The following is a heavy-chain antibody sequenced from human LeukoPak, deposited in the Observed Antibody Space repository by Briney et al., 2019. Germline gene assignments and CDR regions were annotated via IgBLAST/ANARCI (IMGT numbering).Heavy chain of an antibody. CDR1: GYTFTSYD. V-gene: IGHV1-8*01. J-gene: IGHJ4*02. D-gene: IGHD3-10*01. Sequence: ASVKVSCKASGYTFTSYDINWVRQATGQGLEWMGWMNPNSGNTGYAQKLQGRVTMTTDTSTSTAYMELRSLRSDDTAVYYCARDSGSVFDYWGQGTLVTVSS. CDR3: ARDSGSVFDY. CDR2: MNPNSGNT.